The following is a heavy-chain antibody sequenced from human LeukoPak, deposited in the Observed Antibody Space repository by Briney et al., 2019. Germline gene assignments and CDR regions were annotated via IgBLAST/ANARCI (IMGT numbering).Heavy chain of an antibody. J-gene: IGHJ4*02. CDR2: ISSDGRST. CDR3: ARISLSGWVNDH. V-gene: IGHV3-74*01. D-gene: IGHD6-19*01. Sequence: GGSLRLSCAASGFTFSSHWVHWVRHAPGKGLVWVTRISSDGRSTSYADSVKGRFTISRDNAKNTLYLQMSSLRAEDTAMYYCARISLSGWVNDHWGEGTLVTVSS. CDR1: GFTFSSHW.